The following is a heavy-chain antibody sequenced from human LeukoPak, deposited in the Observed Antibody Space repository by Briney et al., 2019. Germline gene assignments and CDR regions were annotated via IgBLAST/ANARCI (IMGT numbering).Heavy chain of an antibody. CDR2: IYHTGNT. V-gene: IGHV4-4*02. D-gene: IGHD2-15*01. CDR3: ARERWGVVAASTYYYFYIDV. J-gene: IGHJ6*03. CDR1: GDSVSTTNW. Sequence: SETLSLTCAVSGDSVSTTNWWSWVRQTPGKGLEWIGEIYHTGNTNYNPSLRSRVNMSVDKPNNQFSLALTSVTAADTAVYYCARERWGVVAASTYYYFYIDVWGKGTAVTVSS.